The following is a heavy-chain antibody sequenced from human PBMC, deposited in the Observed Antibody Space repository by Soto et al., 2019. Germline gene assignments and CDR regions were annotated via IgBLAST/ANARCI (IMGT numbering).Heavy chain of an antibody. CDR1: GYTFTSYA. J-gene: IGHJ4*02. CDR3: ARDPDYGDYGTSPADDY. V-gene: IGHV1-3*05. Sequence: QVQLVQSGAEEKKPGASVKVSCKASGYTFTSYAMHWVRQAPGQRLEWMGWINAGNGNTKYSQKFQGRVTITGDTSASTAYMELSSLRSEDTAVYYCARDPDYGDYGTSPADDYWGQGTLVTVSS. CDR2: INAGNGNT. D-gene: IGHD4-17*01.